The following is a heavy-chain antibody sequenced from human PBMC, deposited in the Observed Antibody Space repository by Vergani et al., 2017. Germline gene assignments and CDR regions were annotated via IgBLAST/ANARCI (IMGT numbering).Heavy chain of an antibody. CDR2: IYYSGST. J-gene: IGHJ6*02. D-gene: IGHD3-3*01. CDR3: ARDRVTIFGVGPYYYYGMDV. V-gene: IGHV4-4*07. CDR1: GGSISSYY. Sequence: QVQLQESGPGLVKPSETLSLTCTVSGGSISSYYWSWIRQPAGKGLEWIGRIYYSGSTNYNPSLKSRVTISVDTSKNQFSLKLSSVTAADTAVYYCARDRVTIFGVGPYYYYGMDVWGQGTTVTVSS.